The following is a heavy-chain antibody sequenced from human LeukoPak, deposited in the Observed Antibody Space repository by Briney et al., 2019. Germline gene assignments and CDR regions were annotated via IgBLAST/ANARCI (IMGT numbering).Heavy chain of an antibody. V-gene: IGHV4-59*12. D-gene: IGHD5-12*01. J-gene: IGHJ3*02. CDR2: IYYSGST. Sequence: SETLSLTCTVSGGSISSYYWSWIRQPPGKGLEWIGYIYYSGSTNYNPSLKSRVTISVDTSKNQFSLKLSSVTAADTAVYYCARGWISRGFTFDIWGQGTMVTVSS. CDR1: GGSISSYY. CDR3: ARGWISRGFTFDI.